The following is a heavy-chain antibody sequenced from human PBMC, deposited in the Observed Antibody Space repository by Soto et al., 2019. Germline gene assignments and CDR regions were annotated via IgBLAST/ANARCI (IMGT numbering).Heavy chain of an antibody. Sequence: QVQLVQSGAEVKKPGASVKVSCKASGYTFTSSGMSWVRQAPGQGLEWMGWISAHTGSSEYAQRFQGRVTMTTDRPTSTAYMELRSLRSDDTAVYYCARAFFYQGSDSRGYSFDAFDFWGPWTLVTVSS. CDR2: ISAHTGSS. J-gene: IGHJ3*01. V-gene: IGHV1-18*01. D-gene: IGHD3-22*01. CDR3: ARAFFYQGSDSRGYSFDAFDF. CDR1: GYTFTSSG.